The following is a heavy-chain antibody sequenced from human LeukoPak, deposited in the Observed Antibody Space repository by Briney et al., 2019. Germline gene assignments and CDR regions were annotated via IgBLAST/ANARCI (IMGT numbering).Heavy chain of an antibody. J-gene: IGHJ4*02. CDR3: ARDFDYGDHED. D-gene: IGHD4-17*01. CDR1: GFTVSSNY. V-gene: IGHV3-66*01. CDR2: IYSGGST. Sequence: QSWGSLRLSCEASGFTVSSNYMSWVRQAPGKGLEWVSVIYSGGSTYYADSVKGRFTISRDNSKNTLYLQMNSLRAEDTAVYYCARDFDYGDHEDWGQGTLVTVSS.